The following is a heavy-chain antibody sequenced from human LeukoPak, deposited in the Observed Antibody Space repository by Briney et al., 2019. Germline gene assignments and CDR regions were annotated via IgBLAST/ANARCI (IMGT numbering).Heavy chain of an antibody. CDR1: GGTFSSYA. D-gene: IGHD1-26*01. CDR2: IIPIFGTA. V-gene: IGHV1-69*13. J-gene: IGHJ4*02. Sequence: SVKVSCKASGGTFSSYAISWVRQAPGQGLEWMGGIIPIFGTANYAQKFQGRVTITADESTSTAYMELSSLRSEDTAVYYCARTIVGATKYPDFDYWGQGTLVTISS. CDR3: ARTIVGATKYPDFDY.